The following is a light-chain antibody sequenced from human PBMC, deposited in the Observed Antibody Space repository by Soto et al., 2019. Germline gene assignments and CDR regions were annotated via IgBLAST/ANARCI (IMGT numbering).Light chain of an antibody. Sequence: QSVLTQPASVSGSPGQSITISYTGTSSDVGSYNLVSWYRQHPGKAPKLMIYEVSKRPSGVSNRFSGSKSGNTASLTISGLQAEDEADYYCCSYAGSSTFSYVFGTGTKVTVL. J-gene: IGLJ1*01. CDR3: CSYAGSSTFSYV. V-gene: IGLV2-23*02. CDR2: EVS. CDR1: SSDVGSYNL.